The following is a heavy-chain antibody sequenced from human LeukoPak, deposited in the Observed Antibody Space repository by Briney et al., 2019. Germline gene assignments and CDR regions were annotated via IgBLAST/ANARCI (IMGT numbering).Heavy chain of an antibody. D-gene: IGHD2-15*01. J-gene: IGHJ4*02. CDR1: GASISTYY. CDR2: IHYSGIT. Sequence: KASETLSLTCNVSGASISTYYWSWIRQSPGKGLEWIGYIHYSGITNYNPSLKSRVTISVDTSKNQFSLRLSAVTAADTAVYYCARERAEVTIPGGHFDYWGQGTLVTVSS. CDR3: ARERAEVTIPGGHFDY. V-gene: IGHV4-59*13.